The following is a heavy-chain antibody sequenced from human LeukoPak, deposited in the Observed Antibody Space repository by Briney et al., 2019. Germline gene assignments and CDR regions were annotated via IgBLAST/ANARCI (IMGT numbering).Heavy chain of an antibody. CDR2: INQDGSKK. Sequence: GGSLRLSCVASRFTFRNYWMSWVRQAPGKGLEWVANINQDGSKKRYADSMKGRFTISRDNAKESLYLQLNSLRAEDTAVYYCAKWGPYCVGDYCPALDSWGPGTLVTVSS. CDR1: RFTFRNYW. D-gene: IGHD2-21*02. CDR3: AKWGPYCVGDYCPALDS. J-gene: IGHJ4*02. V-gene: IGHV3-7*01.